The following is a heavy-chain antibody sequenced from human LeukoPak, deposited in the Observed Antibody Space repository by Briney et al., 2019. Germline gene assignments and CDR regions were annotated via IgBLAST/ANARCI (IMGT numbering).Heavy chain of an antibody. CDR3: TRGENIAEAGLDY. D-gene: IGHD6-13*01. Sequence: SETLSLTCTVSGGSISSSSYYWAWIRQPPGKGLEWFGSIYYRGTPCYNSSLTSRVTIDADTTKIQFSLNLSSVSAAATAVYYCTRGENIAEAGLDYWGPGALVTVSS. J-gene: IGHJ4*02. V-gene: IGHV4-39*01. CDR1: GGSISSSSYY. CDR2: IYYRGTP.